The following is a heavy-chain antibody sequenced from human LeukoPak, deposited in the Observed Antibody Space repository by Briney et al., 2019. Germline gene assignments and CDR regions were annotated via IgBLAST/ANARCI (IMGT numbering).Heavy chain of an antibody. J-gene: IGHJ4*02. V-gene: IGHV1-18*01. CDR3: ARDTAPYSSSSGSAY. D-gene: IGHD6-6*01. CDR2: ISAYNGNT. Sequence: ASVKVSCKASGYTSTSYGISWVRQAPGQGLEWMGWISAYNGNTNYAQKLQGRVTMTTDTSTSTAYMELRSLRSDDTAVYYCARDTAPYSSSSGSAYWGQGTLVTVSS. CDR1: GYTSTSYG.